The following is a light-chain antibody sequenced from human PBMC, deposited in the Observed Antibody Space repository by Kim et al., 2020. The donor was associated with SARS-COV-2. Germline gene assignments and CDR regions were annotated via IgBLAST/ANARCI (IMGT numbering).Light chain of an antibody. Sequence: QSVLTQPPSASGTPGQRVTISCSGSSSNIGSNTVNWYQQLPGTAPKLLIYSNNQRLSAVPDRFSGPKSGTTASLAISGLQSEDEADYYCAEWDDSLTANYVFGTGTQVTVL. CDR1: SSNIGSNT. CDR2: SNN. V-gene: IGLV1-44*01. J-gene: IGLJ1*01. CDR3: AEWDDSLTANYV.